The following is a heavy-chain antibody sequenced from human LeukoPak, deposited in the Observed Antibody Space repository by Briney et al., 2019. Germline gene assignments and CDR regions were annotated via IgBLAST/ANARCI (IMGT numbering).Heavy chain of an antibody. CDR3: ASTQSYGDYVRHYYYYYGMDV. J-gene: IGHJ6*02. V-gene: IGHV1-69*13. D-gene: IGHD4-17*01. CDR2: IIPIFGTA. Sequence: SVKVSCKASGGTFRCYAISWVRQAPGQGLEWMGGIIPIFGTANYAQKFQGRVTITADESTSTAYMELSSLRSEDTAVYYCASTQSYGDYVRHYYYYYGMDVWGQGTTVTVSS. CDR1: GGTFRCYA.